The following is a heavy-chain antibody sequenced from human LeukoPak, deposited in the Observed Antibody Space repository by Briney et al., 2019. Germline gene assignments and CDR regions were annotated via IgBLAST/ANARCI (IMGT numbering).Heavy chain of an antibody. J-gene: IGHJ4*02. D-gene: IGHD6-13*01. V-gene: IGHV3-23*01. CDR2: ISGSGGST. Sequence: GGSLRLSCAASGFTFSSYAMSWVRQAPGKGLEWVSAISGSGGSTYYADSVKGRFTMSRDNSKNTLYLQMNSLRAEDTAVYYCAKARISSWFFDYWGQGTLVTVSS. CDR3: AKARISSWFFDY. CDR1: GFTFSSYA.